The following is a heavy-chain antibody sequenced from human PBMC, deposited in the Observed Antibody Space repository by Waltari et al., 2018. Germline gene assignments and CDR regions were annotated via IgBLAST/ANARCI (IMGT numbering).Heavy chain of an antibody. CDR3: ARLGGNWVGRALDY. D-gene: IGHD2-15*01. V-gene: IGHV4-34*01. J-gene: IGHJ4*02. CDR2: INHSGST. Sequence: HVPLPQWGAGLLKPSETLSRTCAVYGGSFSGYYWSGIRQPPVKGLEWIGEINHSGSTNYNPSLKSRVTISVDTSKNQFSLKRSSVTAADTAVYYCARLGGNWVGRALDYWGQGTLVTVSS. CDR1: GGSFSGYY.